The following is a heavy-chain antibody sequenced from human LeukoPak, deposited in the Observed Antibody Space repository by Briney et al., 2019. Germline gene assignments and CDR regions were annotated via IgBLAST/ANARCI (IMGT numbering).Heavy chain of an antibody. J-gene: IGHJ4*02. CDR3: ARMGWNYVAYFDY. CDR2: ISAYNGNT. D-gene: IGHD1-7*01. Sequence: ASVKVSCKASGYTFTIYAINWVRQAPGQGLEWMGWISAYNGNTNYAQKLQGRVTMTTDTSTNTAYMELRSLRSDDTAVYYCARMGWNYVAYFDYWGQGILVTVSS. V-gene: IGHV1-18*01. CDR1: GYTFTIYA.